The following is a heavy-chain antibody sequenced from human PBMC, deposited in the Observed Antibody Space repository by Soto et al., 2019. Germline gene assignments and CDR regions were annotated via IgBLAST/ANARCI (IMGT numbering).Heavy chain of an antibody. CDR2: INHSGST. CDR3: ARGPVVSGIAVAAPPFDY. Sequence: QVQLQQWGAGLLKPSETLSLTCAVYGGSFSGYYWSWIRQPPGKGLEWIGEINHSGSTNYNPSLKSRVTISVDTSKNQFSLKLSSVTAADTAVYYCARGPVVSGIAVAAPPFDYWGQGTLVTVSS. D-gene: IGHD6-19*01. J-gene: IGHJ4*02. CDR1: GGSFSGYY. V-gene: IGHV4-34*01.